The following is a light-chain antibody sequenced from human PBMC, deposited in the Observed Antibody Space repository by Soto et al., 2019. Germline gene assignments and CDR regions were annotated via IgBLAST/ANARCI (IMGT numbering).Light chain of an antibody. CDR1: SSDVGGYNY. V-gene: IGLV2-8*01. CDR3: SSFAGGGNPVL. Sequence: QYALTQPPSGSGSLGQSVTISCTGTSSDVGGYNYVSWHQQHPGKAPKLMIYEVTKRPSGVPDRFSGSKSGNTASLTVSGLQAEDEADYYCSSFAGGGNPVLFGGGTKLTVL. J-gene: IGLJ2*01. CDR2: EVT.